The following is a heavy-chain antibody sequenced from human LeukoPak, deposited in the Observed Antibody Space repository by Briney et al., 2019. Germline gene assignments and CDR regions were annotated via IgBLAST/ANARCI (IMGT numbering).Heavy chain of an antibody. V-gene: IGHV3-33*08. J-gene: IGHJ5*02. CDR3: ARGVAENGNPNYFDP. D-gene: IGHD6-13*01. CDR2: VWSDGTRE. Sequence: GGSLRLSCAASGFTVSSNYMSWVRQAPGTGLEWVAVVWSDGTREYYIDSVKGRFTISRDNSKDTLYLQMNSLRAEDTAVYSCARGVAENGNPNYFDPWGRGTLVTVSS. CDR1: GFTVSSNY.